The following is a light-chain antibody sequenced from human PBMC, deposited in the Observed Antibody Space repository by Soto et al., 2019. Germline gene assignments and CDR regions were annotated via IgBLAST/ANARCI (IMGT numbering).Light chain of an antibody. V-gene: IGKV1-5*01. Sequence: DVQMTQSPSALSASVGDRFTITCRASEIITNRLAWYKQKPGKAPKVLIYDASNLESGVPSRLSGFRSGTDFTLTISSLTPDDFATYYCQHYGGLWTFGQGTKVDIK. CDR2: DAS. J-gene: IGKJ1*01. CDR1: EIITNR. CDR3: QHYGGLWT.